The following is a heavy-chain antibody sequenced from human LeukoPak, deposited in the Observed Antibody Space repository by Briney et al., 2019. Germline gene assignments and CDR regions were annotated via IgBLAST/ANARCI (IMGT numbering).Heavy chain of an antibody. CDR2: IIPIFGTA. CDR3: ARDGFGSSTSPLKYYDYYYMDV. D-gene: IGHD2-2*01. CDR1: GGTFSSYA. Sequence: ASVKVSCKASGGTFSSYAISWVRQAPGQGLEWMGGIIPIFGTANYAQKFQGRVTITTDESTSTAYMELSSLRSEDTTVYYCARDGFGSSTSPLKYYDYYYMDVWGKGTTVTVSS. V-gene: IGHV1-69*05. J-gene: IGHJ6*03.